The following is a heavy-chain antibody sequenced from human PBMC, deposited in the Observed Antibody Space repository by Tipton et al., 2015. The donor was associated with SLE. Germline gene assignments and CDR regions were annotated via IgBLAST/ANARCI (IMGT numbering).Heavy chain of an antibody. CDR2: ISPNSGGT. V-gene: IGHV1-2*02. CDR1: GYTFTGYY. J-gene: IGHJ6*02. Sequence: QLVQSGAEVKKPGASVKVSCKSSGYTFTGYYMHWVRQAPGQGLEWMGWISPNSGGTNYAQEFQGRVTMTRDTSLSTAYMELSRLRSDDTAVYYCARVGSVYSGYDYGMDVWGQGTTVTVSS. D-gene: IGHD5-12*01. CDR3: ARVGSVYSGYDYGMDV.